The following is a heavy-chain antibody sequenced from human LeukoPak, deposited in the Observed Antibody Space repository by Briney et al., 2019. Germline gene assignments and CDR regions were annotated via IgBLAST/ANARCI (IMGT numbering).Heavy chain of an antibody. CDR3: ARDHSDMATIRHVFDH. J-gene: IGHJ4*02. D-gene: IGHD5-24*01. Sequence: PGGSLRLSCAASGFTFSNYGMDWVRRAPGKGLEWVSYISSSSSSIYYADSVKGRFTLSRDYSKNTLNLQMNSLRVEDTAVYFCARDHSDMATIRHVFDHWGLGTLVTVSS. V-gene: IGHV3-21*05. CDR1: GFTFSNYG. CDR2: ISSSSSSI.